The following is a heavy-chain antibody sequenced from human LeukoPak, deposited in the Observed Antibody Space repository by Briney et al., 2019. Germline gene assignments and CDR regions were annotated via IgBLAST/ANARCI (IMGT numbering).Heavy chain of an antibody. CDR2: ISDDGRRK. V-gene: IGHV3-30*18. Sequence: GGSLRLSCAASGFSFISYGMHWVRQAPGKGLEWVGVISDDGRRKDYADSVKGRFTISRDNSKNTLYLQMNSLRAEDTAVYYCAKDPPHVSWLFDYWGQGTLVTVSS. D-gene: IGHD3-16*01. CDR1: GFSFISYG. CDR3: AKDPPHVSWLFDY. J-gene: IGHJ4*02.